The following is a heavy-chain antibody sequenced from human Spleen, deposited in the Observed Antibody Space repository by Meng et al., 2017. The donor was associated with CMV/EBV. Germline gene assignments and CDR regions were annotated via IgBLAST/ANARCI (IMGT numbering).Heavy chain of an antibody. J-gene: IGHJ5*02. CDR1: GGAISSGDYY. V-gene: IGHV4-30-4*08. D-gene: IGHD3-3*01. CDR2: IDYSGST. Sequence: TGSGGAISSGDYYGGWIRQPPGKGLEGIGYIDYSGSTYYNPSLKSRVTISVDTSKNQFSLKLSSVTAADTAVYYCARAGRRVVWFDPWGQGTLVTVSS. CDR3: ARAGRRVVWFDP.